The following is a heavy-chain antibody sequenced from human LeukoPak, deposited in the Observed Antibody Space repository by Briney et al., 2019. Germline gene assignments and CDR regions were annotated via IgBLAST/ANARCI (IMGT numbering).Heavy chain of an antibody. V-gene: IGHV3-21*01. CDR1: GFTFSNSN. CDR3: ARDFNYDSSGYYYLQSYFDY. J-gene: IGHJ4*02. D-gene: IGHD3-22*01. Sequence: GGSLRLSCAASGFTFSNSNMNWVRQAPGRGLEWVSSISSSSRYKYYADSVKGRFTISRDTAKNSLFLQMNSLRAEDTAVYYCARDFNYDSSGYYYLQSYFDYWGQGTLVTVSS. CDR2: ISSSSRYK.